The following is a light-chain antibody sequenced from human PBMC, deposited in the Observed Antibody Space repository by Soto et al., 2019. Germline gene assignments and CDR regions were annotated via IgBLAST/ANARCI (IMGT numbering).Light chain of an antibody. CDR3: QQRSEWPLT. V-gene: IGKV3-11*01. Sequence: EIVLTQSPATLSLSPGERATISCRASQSISSYLGWYQQKPGQAPRLLIYDASNRDTGIPVRFSGSGSGTDFTLTISRLEPDDFAVYYCQQRSEWPLTFGGGTRVEIK. J-gene: IGKJ4*01. CDR1: QSISSY. CDR2: DAS.